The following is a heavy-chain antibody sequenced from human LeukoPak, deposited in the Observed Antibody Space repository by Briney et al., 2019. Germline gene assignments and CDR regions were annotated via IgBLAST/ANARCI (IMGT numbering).Heavy chain of an antibody. CDR2: IYYSGST. J-gene: IGHJ3*02. V-gene: IGHV4-59*01. CDR3: ARGWVVRGARGAFDI. D-gene: IGHD3-10*01. CDR1: GGSISSYY. Sequence: SESLSLTCTVSGGSISSYYWSWIRQPPGKGLEWIGYIYYSGSTNYNPSLTSRVTISVDKSKNQFSLKLSSVTAADTAVYYCARGWVVRGARGAFDIWGQGTMVTVSS.